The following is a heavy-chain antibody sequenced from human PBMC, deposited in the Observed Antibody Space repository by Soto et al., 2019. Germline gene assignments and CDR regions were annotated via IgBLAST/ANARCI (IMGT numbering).Heavy chain of an antibody. J-gene: IGHJ4*02. D-gene: IGHD2-8*01. CDR3: AKDRGLMVYEASGGFDY. V-gene: IGHV3-30*18. CDR2: ISYDGSNK. Sequence: GGSLRLSCAASGFTFSSYGMHWVRQAPGKGLEWVAVISYDGSNKYYADSVKGRFTISRDNSKNTLYLQMNSLRAEDTAVYYCAKDRGLMVYEASGGFDYWGQGTLVTVSS. CDR1: GFTFSSYG.